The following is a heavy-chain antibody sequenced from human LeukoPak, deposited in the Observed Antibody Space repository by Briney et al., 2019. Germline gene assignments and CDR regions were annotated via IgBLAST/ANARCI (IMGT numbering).Heavy chain of an antibody. V-gene: IGHV3-23*01. CDR1: GLTFSSYA. Sequence: PGVSLRLSCAASGLTFSSYARSWVRQAPGKGLEWVSAISGSGGSTYYADSVKGRFTISRDNSKNTLYLQINSLRAEDTAVYYCAKGRDYYGSGSYEFQHWGQGTLVTVSS. CDR2: ISGSGGST. CDR3: AKGRDYYGSGSYEFQH. D-gene: IGHD3-10*01. J-gene: IGHJ1*01.